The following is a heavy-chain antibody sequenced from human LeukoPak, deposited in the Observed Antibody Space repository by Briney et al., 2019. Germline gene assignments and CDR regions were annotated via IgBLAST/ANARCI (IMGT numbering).Heavy chain of an antibody. CDR3: ARGGRALGNWFDP. V-gene: IGHV4-34*01. CDR1: GGSFSGYY. Sequence: SETLSLTCAVYGGSFSGYYWSWIRQPPGKGLEWIGEINHSGSTNYNPSLKSRVTISVDTSENQFSLKLSSVTAADTAVYYCARGGRALGNWFDPWGQGTLVTVSS. J-gene: IGHJ5*02. CDR2: INHSGST. D-gene: IGHD6-13*01.